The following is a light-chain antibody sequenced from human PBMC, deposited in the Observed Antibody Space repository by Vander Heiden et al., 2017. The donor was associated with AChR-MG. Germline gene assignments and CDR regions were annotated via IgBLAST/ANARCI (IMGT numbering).Light chain of an antibody. V-gene: IGLV4-69*01. Sequence: QLVLTQSPSASASLGASVKLTCTLSSGHSSYAIAWHQQQPEKGPRYLMMLNRDGSHSKGDGIPDRFSGSSSGAERYLTISSLQAEDESYDYCQTWGTGMQVFGTGTKVTVL. CDR3: QTWGTGMQV. CDR2: LNRDGSH. CDR1: SGHSSYA. J-gene: IGLJ1*01.